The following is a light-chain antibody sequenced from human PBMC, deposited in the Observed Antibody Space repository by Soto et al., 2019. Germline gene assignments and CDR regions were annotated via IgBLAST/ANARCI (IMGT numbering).Light chain of an antibody. Sequence: DIQMTQSPSSLSASVGDRVTNTCQASQDISNYLNWYQQKPGKAPKLLIYDASNLETGVPSRFSGSGSGTDFTFTISSLQPEDIATYYCQQYDNLLPNFGGGTKVDIK. CDR2: DAS. CDR1: QDISNY. V-gene: IGKV1-33*01. CDR3: QQYDNLLPN. J-gene: IGKJ4*01.